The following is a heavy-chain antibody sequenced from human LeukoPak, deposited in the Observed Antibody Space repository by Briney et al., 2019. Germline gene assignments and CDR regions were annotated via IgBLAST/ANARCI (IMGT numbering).Heavy chain of an antibody. CDR3: ARSSGYGYDY. Sequence: PGGSLRLSCEASGFTFSSSWMHWVRQAPGKGLVWVSRISSDGSSSSYADSEKGRFTISRDNAKNTLSLQMNSLRAEDTAVYYCARSSGYGYDYWGQGTLVTVSS. J-gene: IGHJ4*02. CDR1: GFTFSSSW. V-gene: IGHV3-74*01. D-gene: IGHD5-18*01. CDR2: ISSDGSSS.